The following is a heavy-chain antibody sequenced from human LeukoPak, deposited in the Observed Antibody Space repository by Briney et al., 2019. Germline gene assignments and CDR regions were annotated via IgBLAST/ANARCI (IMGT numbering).Heavy chain of an antibody. CDR2: ISGSGGST. CDR3: AKDRLRMKRYDY. D-gene: IGHD5-12*01. V-gene: IGHV3-23*01. CDR1: GFTFSSYA. Sequence: GGSLRLSCAASGFTFSSYAMNWVRQAPGKGLEWVSAISGSGGSTYYADSVKGRFTISRDNSKNTLYLQMNSLRAEDTAVYYCAKDRLRMKRYDYWGQGTLVTVSS. J-gene: IGHJ4*02.